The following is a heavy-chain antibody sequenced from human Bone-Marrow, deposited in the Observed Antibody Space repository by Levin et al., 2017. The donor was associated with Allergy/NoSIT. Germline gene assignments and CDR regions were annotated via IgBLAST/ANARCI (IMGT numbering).Heavy chain of an antibody. CDR1: GFAFSSYA. Sequence: GGSLRLSCAASGFAFSSYAMNWVRQAPGKGLEWVASISAGGDNTYYADSVKGRFTIARDKSRSALYLQMNSLRAEDTALYYCAKDSRITPYYSDYWGQGTLVTVSS. CDR2: ISAGGDNT. V-gene: IGHV3-23*01. CDR3: AKDSRITPYYSDY. D-gene: IGHD3-16*01. J-gene: IGHJ4*02.